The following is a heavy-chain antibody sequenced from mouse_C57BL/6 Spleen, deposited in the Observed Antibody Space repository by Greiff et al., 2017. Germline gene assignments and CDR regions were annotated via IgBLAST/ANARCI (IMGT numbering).Heavy chain of an antibody. V-gene: IGHV1-55*01. CDR2: IYPGSGST. D-gene: IGHD1-1*01. J-gene: IGHJ3*01. Sequence: VQLQQPGAELVKPGASVKMSCKASGYTFTSYWITWVKQRPGQGLEWIGDIYPGSGSTNYNEKFKSRATLTVDKSSSTAYMQLSSLTSEDAAVYYCARPLVGYYGSGWAYWGQGTLVTVSA. CDR1: GYTFTSYW. CDR3: ARPLVGYYGSGWAY.